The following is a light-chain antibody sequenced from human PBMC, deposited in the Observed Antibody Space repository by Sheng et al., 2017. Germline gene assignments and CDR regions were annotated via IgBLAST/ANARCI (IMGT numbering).Light chain of an antibody. CDR2: WAS. CDR3: QQYYSTPLT. J-gene: IGKJ4*01. Sequence: DIVMTQSPDSLAVSLGERATINCKSSQSVLYSSNNKNYLAWYQQKPGQPPKLLIYWASTRESGVPDRFSGSGSGTDFTLTISSLQAEDVAVYYCQQYYSTPLTFGGGTEGGDQT. V-gene: IGKV4-1*01. CDR1: QSVLYSSNNKNY.